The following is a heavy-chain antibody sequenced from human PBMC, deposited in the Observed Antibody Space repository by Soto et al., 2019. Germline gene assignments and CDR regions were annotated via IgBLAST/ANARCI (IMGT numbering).Heavy chain of an antibody. V-gene: IGHV3-33*01. D-gene: IGHD4-4*01. CDR3: ARDMDSNYDGMDV. CDR2: IWYDGSSQ. J-gene: IGHJ6*02. Sequence: QVNLVQSGGGLVQPGRSLRLSCEASGFTFRNSGLEWIRQAPGKGVEWVALIWYDGSSQYYADSVKGRFTISRDNSKTTLYMEMNSVRVEDTAVYYCARDMDSNYDGMDVWGQGTTVIVSS. CDR1: GFTFRNSG.